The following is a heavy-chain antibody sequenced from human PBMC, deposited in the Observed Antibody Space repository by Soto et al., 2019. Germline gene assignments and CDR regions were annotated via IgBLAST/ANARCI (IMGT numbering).Heavy chain of an antibody. D-gene: IGHD3-22*01. Sequence: GGTLCLTCAASGCTFISYDLHWGRQAPGPGLERVAVISYDGSKRYYADSAKGRFTFSRDNSNNTLYKQLNSLRAEDTAVYYCAKDLRGSITMKVVGGAFDIWGQGTMVTVSS. V-gene: IGHV3-30*18. J-gene: IGHJ3*02. CDR1: GCTFISYD. CDR2: ISYDGSKR. CDR3: AKDLRGSITMKVVGGAFDI.